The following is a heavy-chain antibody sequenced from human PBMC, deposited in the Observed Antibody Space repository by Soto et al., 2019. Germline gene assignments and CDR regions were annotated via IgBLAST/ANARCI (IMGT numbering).Heavy chain of an antibody. V-gene: IGHV3-30*18. D-gene: IGHD3-10*01. CDR1: GFTFSSYG. Sequence: QVQLVESGGGVVQPGRSLRLSCAASGFTFSSYGMHWVRQAPGKGLEWVALISSDGSNKYYADSLKGRFTISRDNSKNTLYLQMNTLRAEDTAVYYCAKVRADYYYGSGPFEYWGQGTLVTVSS. CDR2: ISSDGSNK. J-gene: IGHJ4*02. CDR3: AKVRADYYYGSGPFEY.